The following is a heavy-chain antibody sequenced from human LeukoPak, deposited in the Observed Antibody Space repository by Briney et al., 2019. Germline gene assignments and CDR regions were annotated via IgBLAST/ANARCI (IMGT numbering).Heavy chain of an antibody. CDR1: GFTFSSYA. J-gene: IGHJ4*02. V-gene: IGHV3-23*01. Sequence: GGSLRLSCAASGFTFSSYAMSWVRQSPGKGLEWVSAISGSGGSTYYADSVKGRFTISRDNSKNTLYLQMNSLRAEDTAVYYCAREYYYASSGYYSDYWGQGTLVTVSS. CDR2: ISGSGGST. CDR3: AREYYYASSGYYSDY. D-gene: IGHD3-22*01.